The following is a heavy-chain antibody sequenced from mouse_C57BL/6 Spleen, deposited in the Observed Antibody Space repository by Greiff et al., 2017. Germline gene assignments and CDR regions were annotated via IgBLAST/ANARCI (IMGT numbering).Heavy chain of an antibody. CDR3: ARYYGSTYFDD. V-gene: IGHV1-64*01. CDR2: IHPNSGST. D-gene: IGHD1-1*01. CDR1: GYTFTSYW. J-gene: IGHJ2*01. Sequence: VQLQQPGAELVKPGASVKLSCKASGYTFTSYWMHWVKQRPGQGLEWIGMIHPNSGSTNYNEKFKSKATLTVDKSSSTAYMQLSSLTSEDSAVYYCARYYGSTYFDDWGQGTTLTVSS.